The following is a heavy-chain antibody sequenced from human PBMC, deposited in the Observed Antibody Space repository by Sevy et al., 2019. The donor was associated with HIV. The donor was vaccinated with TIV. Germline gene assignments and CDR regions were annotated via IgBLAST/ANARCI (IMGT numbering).Heavy chain of an antibody. V-gene: IGHV3-48*02. CDR1: GFTFRSYT. CDR2: IIIISSTI. CDR3: ARDISMGGRWLQLSADPNLDY. J-gene: IGHJ4*02. D-gene: IGHD5-12*01. Sequence: GGSRRLSCAASGFTFRSYTMNWVRQPPGKGREWVSYIIIISSTIYYADSVKGRFTISRDNAKNSLYLQMNSLRDEDTAVYYCARDISMGGRWLQLSADPNLDYWGQGTLVTVSS.